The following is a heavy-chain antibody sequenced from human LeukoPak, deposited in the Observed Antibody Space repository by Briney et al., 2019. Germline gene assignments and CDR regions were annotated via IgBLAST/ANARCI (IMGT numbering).Heavy chain of an antibody. V-gene: IGHV3-74*01. J-gene: IGHJ6*03. Sequence: GGSLRLSCAASGFTFSSYWMHWVRQAPGKGLVWVSRINTDGSSTSYADSVKGRFTISRDNAKNALYLQMNSLRAEDTAVYYCARGRKYQLPEEDYYYYYYMDVWGKGTTVTVSS. CDR1: GFTFSSYW. CDR3: ARGRKYQLPEEDYYYYYYMDV. CDR2: INTDGSST. D-gene: IGHD2-2*01.